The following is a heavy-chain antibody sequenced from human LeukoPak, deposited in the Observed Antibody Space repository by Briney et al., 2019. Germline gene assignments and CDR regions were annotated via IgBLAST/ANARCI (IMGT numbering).Heavy chain of an antibody. CDR2: MFISGDT. CDR3: AGQLANLAMDV. CDR1: GGSFSSYY. Sequence: SETLSLTCTVSGGSFSSYYWSWIRQPAGRGLEWIGRMFISGDTIYNSPLRSRVTMSLDTSQNQFSLKLTSVTAADTAVYYCAGQLANLAMDVWGQGTTVTVSS. V-gene: IGHV4-4*07. J-gene: IGHJ6*02. D-gene: IGHD6-19*01.